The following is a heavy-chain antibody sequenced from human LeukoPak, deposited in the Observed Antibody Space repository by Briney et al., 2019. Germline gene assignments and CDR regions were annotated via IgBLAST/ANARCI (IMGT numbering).Heavy chain of an antibody. V-gene: IGHV3-23*01. D-gene: IGHD3-10*01. CDR1: GFTFSSYP. CDR2: ISGSGGST. CDR3: AKATLLWFGAYYFDY. J-gene: IGHJ4*02. Sequence: GGSLRLSCAASGFTFSSYPMSWVRQAPGKGLEWVSAISGSGGSTYYADSVKGRFTISRDNSKNTLYLQMNSLRAQDTAVYYCAKATLLWFGAYYFDYWGQGTLVTVSS.